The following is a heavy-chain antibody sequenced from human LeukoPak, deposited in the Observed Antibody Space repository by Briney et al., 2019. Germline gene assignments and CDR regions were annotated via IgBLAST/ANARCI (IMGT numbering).Heavy chain of an antibody. Sequence: SETLSLTCTVSGGSISGYYWSWIRQPPGKGLEWIGCIHYSGSTNYNPSLKSRVTISVDTSKNQFSLKLSSVTAADTAAYYCARGGVVVAPAANDAFDIWGQGTMVTVSS. V-gene: IGHV4-59*01. CDR1: GGSISGYY. J-gene: IGHJ3*02. CDR3: ARGGVVVAPAANDAFDI. CDR2: IHYSGST. D-gene: IGHD2-2*01.